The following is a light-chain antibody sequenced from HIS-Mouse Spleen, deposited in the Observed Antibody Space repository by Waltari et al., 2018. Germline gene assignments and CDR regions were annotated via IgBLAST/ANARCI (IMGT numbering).Light chain of an antibody. V-gene: IGLV2-14*03. CDR1: SSDVGGYTY. CDR2: DVS. Sequence: QSALTQPASVSGSPGQSITLSCTATSSDVGGYTYVSWYQQHPGKAPKLMIYDVSNRPSGVSNRFSGSKSGNTASLTISGLQAEDEADYYCSSYTSSSTLVFGTGTKVTVL. J-gene: IGLJ1*01. CDR3: SSYTSSSTLV.